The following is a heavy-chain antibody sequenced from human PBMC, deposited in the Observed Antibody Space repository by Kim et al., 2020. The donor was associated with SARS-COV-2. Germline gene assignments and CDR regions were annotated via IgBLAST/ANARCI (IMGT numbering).Heavy chain of an antibody. CDR2: IYHSGST. V-gene: IGHV4-4*02. D-gene: IGHD4-4*01. CDR3: ARLPELHDYREKNYFDY. CDR1: GGSISSSNL. J-gene: IGHJ4*02. Sequence: SETLSLTCAVSGGSISSSNLWSWVRQPPGKGLEWIVEIYHSGSTNYNPSLKSRVTISVDKSKNQFSLKLSSVTAADTAVYYCARLPELHDYREKNYFDYWGQGTLGTVSP.